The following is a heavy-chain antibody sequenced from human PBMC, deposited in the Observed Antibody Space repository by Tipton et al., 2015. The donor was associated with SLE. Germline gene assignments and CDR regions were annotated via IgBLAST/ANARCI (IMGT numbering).Heavy chain of an antibody. CDR2: INSDGSST. J-gene: IGHJ3*02. V-gene: IGHV3-74*01. CDR3: ARDLYGEGLAFDI. D-gene: IGHD4-17*01. Sequence: SLRLSCAASGFTFSSYWMRWVRQAPGKGLVWVSRINSDGSSTRYADSAKGRFTISRDNAKNTLYLQMNSLRAEDTAVYYCARDLYGEGLAFDIWGQGTMVTVSS. CDR1: GFTFSSYW.